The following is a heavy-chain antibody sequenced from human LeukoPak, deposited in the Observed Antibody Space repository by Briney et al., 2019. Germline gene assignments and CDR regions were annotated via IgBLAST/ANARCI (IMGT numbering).Heavy chain of an antibody. CDR3: ARDSSSSWSWFDP. V-gene: IGHV3-53*01. J-gene: IGHJ5*02. Sequence: GGSLRLSCAASGFTVSSNYMSWVRQAPGKGLEWVSVIYSGGSTYYADSVKGQFTISRDNSKNSLYLQMNSLRAEDTALYHCARDSSSSWSWFDPWGQGTLVTVSS. CDR2: IYSGGST. D-gene: IGHD6-13*01. CDR1: GFTVSSNY.